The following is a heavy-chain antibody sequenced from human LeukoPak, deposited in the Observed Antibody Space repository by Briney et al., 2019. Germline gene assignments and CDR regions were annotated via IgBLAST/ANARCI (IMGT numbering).Heavy chain of an antibody. CDR3: AREGGRYCSSTSCYTEVSDAFDI. D-gene: IGHD2-2*02. CDR2: IRQDGSKI. Sequence: GGSLRLSCAASGFTFSTYWMSWVRQAPGKGLEWVANIRQDGSKIYYVDSVKGRFTISRDNAKNSLYLQMNSLRAEDTAVYYCAREGGRYCSSTSCYTEVSDAFDIWGQGTMVTVSS. J-gene: IGHJ3*02. V-gene: IGHV3-7*01. CDR1: GFTFSTYW.